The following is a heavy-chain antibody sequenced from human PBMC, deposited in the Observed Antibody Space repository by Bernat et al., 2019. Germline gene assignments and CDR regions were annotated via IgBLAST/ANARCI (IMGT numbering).Heavy chain of an antibody. CDR2: IRNRAYAGTT. CDR1: GFTFGDYA. J-gene: IGHJ4*02. Sequence: EVQLVESGGNLVQPGRSLRLSCTASGFTFGDYAMTWVRQAPGKGLEWVGFIRNRAYAGTTEYAASVKGRFTISRDVSKSIAYLQMNSLKSEDTAVYFCSRTPYPYYFGFWGQGTLVTVSS. V-gene: IGHV3-49*04. CDR3: SRTPYPYYFGF.